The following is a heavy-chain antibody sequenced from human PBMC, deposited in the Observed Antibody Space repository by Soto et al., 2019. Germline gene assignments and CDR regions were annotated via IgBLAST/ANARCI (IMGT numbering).Heavy chain of an antibody. D-gene: IGHD3-10*01. CDR1: GFVFKDSS. V-gene: IGHV3-73*01. J-gene: IGHJ4*02. CDR3: TRLISAAQDY. CDR2: IRDRAYSYAT. Sequence: VLLVESGGGLVQPGGSLKLSCAASGFVFKDSSIHWVRQASGKGLAWVGRIRDRAYSYATAYAASVKGRFTISRDDSSNTAYLQMNSLKTEDTAIYYCTRLISAAQDYWGQGTLVTVSS.